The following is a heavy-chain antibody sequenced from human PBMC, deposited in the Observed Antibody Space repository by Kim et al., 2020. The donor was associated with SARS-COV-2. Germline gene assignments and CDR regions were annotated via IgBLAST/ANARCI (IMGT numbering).Heavy chain of an antibody. CDR3: ARDAISRAFGGVIVDYYFDY. J-gene: IGHJ4*02. Sequence: ASVKVSCKASGYTFTSYGISWVRQAPGQGLEWMGWISAYNGNTNYAQKLQGRVTMTTDTSTSTAYMELRSLRSDDTAVYYCARDAISRAFGGVIVDYYFDYWGQGTLVTVSS. CDR2: ISAYNGNT. CDR1: GYTFTSYG. V-gene: IGHV1-18*01. D-gene: IGHD3-16*02.